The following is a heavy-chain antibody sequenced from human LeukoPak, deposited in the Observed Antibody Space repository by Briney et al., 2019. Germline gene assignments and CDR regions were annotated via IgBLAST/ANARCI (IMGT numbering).Heavy chain of an antibody. CDR2: IYPRGST. CDR1: GGSISSGSYS. D-gene: IGHD7-27*01. V-gene: IGHV4-30-2*01. CDR3: ARFSPRAMGNYLDF. Sequence: SETLSLTCAVSGGSISSGSYSWSWIRQPPGKGLEWIGYIYPRGSTYYNPSLKSRVILSLDKSANQFCLNLSSVTAADTAVYYCARFSPRAMGNYLDFWGQGTLVTVSS. J-gene: IGHJ4*02.